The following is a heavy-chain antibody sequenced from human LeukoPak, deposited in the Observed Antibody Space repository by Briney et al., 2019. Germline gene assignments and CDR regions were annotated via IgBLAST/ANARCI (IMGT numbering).Heavy chain of an antibody. Sequence: PSETLSLTCTVSGGSISSYYWSWIRQPAGKGLEWIGRIYISGSTNYNPSLKSRVTMSVDTSKNQFSLKLSSVTAADTAVYYCATDGMVRGPDAWFDSWGQGTLVTVSS. D-gene: IGHD3-10*01. V-gene: IGHV4-4*07. CDR2: IYISGST. CDR3: ATDGMVRGPDAWFDS. CDR1: GGSISSYY. J-gene: IGHJ5*01.